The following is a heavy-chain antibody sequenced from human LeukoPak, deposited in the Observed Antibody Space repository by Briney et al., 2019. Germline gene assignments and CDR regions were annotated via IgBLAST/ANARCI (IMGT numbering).Heavy chain of an antibody. J-gene: IGHJ4*02. CDR3: ARHGGYFDWLFSMFFDF. CDR2: IYHGGST. V-gene: IGHV4-38-2*01. D-gene: IGHD3-9*01. Sequence: SETLSLTCAVSGYSISSGYYWGWVRQPPGKELEWIGSIYHGGSTSYNPSLKSRVTVSVDTSKNQFSLKLNSVTATDTAVYYCARHGGYFDWLFSMFFDFWGQGTLVTVSS. CDR1: GYSISSGYY.